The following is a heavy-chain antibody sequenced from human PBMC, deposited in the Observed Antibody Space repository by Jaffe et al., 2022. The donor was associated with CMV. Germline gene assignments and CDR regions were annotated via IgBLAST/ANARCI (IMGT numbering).Heavy chain of an antibody. CDR1: GFSLSTSGVG. CDR3: AHGTSSSGWFYDWVDYYYGMDV. CDR2: IYWNDDK. D-gene: IGHD6-19*01. V-gene: IGHV2-5*01. Sequence: QITLKESGPTLVKPTQTLTLTCTFSGFSLSTSGVGVGWIRQPPGKALEWLALIYWNDDKRYSPSLKSRLTITKDTSKNQVVLTMTNMDPVDTATYYCAHGTSSSGWFYDWVDYYYGMDVWGQGTTVTVSS. J-gene: IGHJ6*02.